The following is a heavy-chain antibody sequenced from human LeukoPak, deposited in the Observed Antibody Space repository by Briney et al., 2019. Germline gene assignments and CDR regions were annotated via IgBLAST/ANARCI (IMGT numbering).Heavy chain of an antibody. J-gene: IGHJ4*02. V-gene: IGHV4-59*12. CDR2: IYYSGST. D-gene: IGHD2-2*01. CDR1: GGSIGSYY. CDR3: ARESSSQSSLSV. Sequence: SETLSLTCTVSGGSIGSYYWSWIRQPPGKGLEWIGYIYYSGSTNYNPSLKSRVTISVDTSKNQFSLKLSSVTAADTAVYYCARESSSQSSLSVWGQGTLVTVSS.